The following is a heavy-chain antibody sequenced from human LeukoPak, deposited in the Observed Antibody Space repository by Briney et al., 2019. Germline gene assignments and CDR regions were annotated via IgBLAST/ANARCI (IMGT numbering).Heavy chain of an antibody. CDR1: GFIFSSYG. V-gene: IGHV3-30*18. Sequence: GGSLRLSCAASGFIFSSYGIHWVRLAPGKGLEWVAVISDDGTRKYYADSVQGRFTISRDNSKNTLYLQMNSLRAEDTAVYYCAKEGTSYCTNGVCHVDYWGQGTLVTVSS. D-gene: IGHD2-8*01. CDR2: ISDDGTRK. CDR3: AKEGTSYCTNGVCHVDY. J-gene: IGHJ4*02.